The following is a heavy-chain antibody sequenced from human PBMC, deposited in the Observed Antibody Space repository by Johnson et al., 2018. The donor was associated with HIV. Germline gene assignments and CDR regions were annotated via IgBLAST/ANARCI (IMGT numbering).Heavy chain of an antibody. J-gene: IGHJ3*02. CDR2: INSDGSST. D-gene: IGHD6-13*01. V-gene: IGHV3-74*01. CDR1: GFTVSSNY. Sequence: VQLVESGGGLVQPGGSLRLSCEASGFTVSSNYMSWVRQAPGKGLEWVSRINSDGSSTSYADSVKGRFTISRDNAKNTLYLQMNSLRAEDTALYYCAKDLIAAAGPDAFDIWGQGTMVTVSS. CDR3: AKDLIAAAGPDAFDI.